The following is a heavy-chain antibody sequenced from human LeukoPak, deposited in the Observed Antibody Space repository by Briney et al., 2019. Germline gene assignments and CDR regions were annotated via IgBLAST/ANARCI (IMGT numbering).Heavy chain of an antibody. D-gene: IGHD1-1*01. J-gene: IGHJ4*02. CDR3: AKMEGGTSYFDY. CDR1: GFTFSSYG. CDR2: IRFDGSYK. Sequence: GGSLRLSCAASGFTFSSYGMYWVRQAPGKGLEWVAFIRFDGSYKHYADSVKGRFSISRDNSKKTLYLQMNSLGAEDTAVYYCAKMEGGTSYFDYWGQGTLVTVSS. V-gene: IGHV3-30*02.